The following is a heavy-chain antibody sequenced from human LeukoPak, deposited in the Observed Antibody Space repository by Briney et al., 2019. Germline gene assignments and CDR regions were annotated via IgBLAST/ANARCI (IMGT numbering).Heavy chain of an antibody. CDR3: AKDSGPQVLRFLEWLPAGTRTNYFDY. CDR2: ISYDGSNK. D-gene: IGHD3-3*01. J-gene: IGHJ4*02. Sequence: PGRSLRLSCAASGFTFSSYGMHWVRQAPGKGLEWVAVISYDGSNKYYADSVKGRFTISRDNSKNTLYLQMNSLRAEDTAVYYCAKDSGPQVLRFLEWLPAGTRTNYFDYWGQGTLVTVSS. CDR1: GFTFSSYG. V-gene: IGHV3-30*18.